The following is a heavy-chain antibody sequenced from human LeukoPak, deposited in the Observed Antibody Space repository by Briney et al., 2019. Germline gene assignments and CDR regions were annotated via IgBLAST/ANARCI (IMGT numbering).Heavy chain of an antibody. CDR3: ARDCSSTSCYRHYYYYYYGMDV. J-gene: IGHJ6*02. CDR1: GFTFSSYG. V-gene: IGHV3-30*03. CDR2: ISYDGSNK. Sequence: GGSLRLSCAASGFTFSSYGMHWVRQAPGKGLEWVAVISYDGSNKYYADSVKGRFTIPRDNSKNTLYLQMNSLRAEDTAVYYCARDCSSTSCYRHYYYYYYGMDVWGQGTTVTVSS. D-gene: IGHD2-2*01.